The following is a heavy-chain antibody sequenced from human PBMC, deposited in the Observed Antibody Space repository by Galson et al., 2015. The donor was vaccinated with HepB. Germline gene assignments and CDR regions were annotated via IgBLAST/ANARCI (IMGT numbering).Heavy chain of an antibody. CDR1: GFTFSSYG. D-gene: IGHD1-26*01. Sequence: SLRLSCAASGFTFSSYGMHWVRQAPGKGLEWVAVISYDGSNKYYADSVKGRFTISRDNSKNTLYLQMNSLRAEDTAVYYCAKGEWELDYWGQGTLVTVSS. V-gene: IGHV3-30*18. J-gene: IGHJ4*02. CDR2: ISYDGSNK. CDR3: AKGEWELDY.